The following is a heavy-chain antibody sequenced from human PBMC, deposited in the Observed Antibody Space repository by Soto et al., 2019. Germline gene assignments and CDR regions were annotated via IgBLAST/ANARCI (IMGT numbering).Heavy chain of an antibody. CDR1: GYTFTSYA. J-gene: IGHJ4*02. D-gene: IGHD6-13*01. CDR2: INDGNGNT. CDR3: ARGGQQLVSQPLYV. V-gene: IGHV1-3*01. Sequence: ASVKVSCKASGYTFTSYAMHWVRQAPGQRLEWMGRINDGNGNTKYAQKFQGRVTMTRDTSTSTVYMELSSLRSEDTAVYYCARGGQQLVSQPLYVWGQGTLVTVSS.